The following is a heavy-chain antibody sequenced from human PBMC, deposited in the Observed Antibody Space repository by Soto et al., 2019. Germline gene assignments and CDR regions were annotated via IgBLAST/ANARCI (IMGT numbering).Heavy chain of an antibody. D-gene: IGHD4-4*01. V-gene: IGHV4-59*08. CDR2: IYYSGST. Sequence: QVQLQESGPGLVKPSETLSLTCTVSGGSISSYYWSWIRQPPGKGLEWIGYIYYSGSTNYNPSLKSRVTISVDTSKNQFSLKLSSVTAADTAVYYWARGKIYSNFLFDYWGQGTLVTVSS. CDR3: ARGKIYSNFLFDY. CDR1: GGSISSYY. J-gene: IGHJ4*02.